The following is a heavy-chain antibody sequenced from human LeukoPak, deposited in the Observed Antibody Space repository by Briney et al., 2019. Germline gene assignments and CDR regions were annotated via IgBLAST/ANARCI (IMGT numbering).Heavy chain of an antibody. V-gene: IGHV3-30*01. J-gene: IGHJ4*02. CDR2: ISYDGSNK. CDR3: ARGGQLSGYSSSSEYYFDY. Sequence: GGSLRLSCAASGFTFSSYAMHWVRQAPGKGLEWVAVISYDGSNKHYADSVKGRFTISRDNSKNTLYLQMNSLRAEDTAVYYCARGGQLSGYSSSSEYYFDYWGQGTLVTVSS. D-gene: IGHD6-6*01. CDR1: GFTFSSYA.